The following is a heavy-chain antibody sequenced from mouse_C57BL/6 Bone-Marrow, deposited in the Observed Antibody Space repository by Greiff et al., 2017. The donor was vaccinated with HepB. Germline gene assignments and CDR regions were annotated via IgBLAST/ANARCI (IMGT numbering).Heavy chain of an antibody. D-gene: IGHD2-5*01. CDR2: IHPSDSDT. Sequence: VKQRPGQGLEWIGRIHPSDSDTNYNQKFKGKATLTVDKSSSTAYMQLSSLTSEDSAVYYCVYSNYSWFAYWGQGTLVTVSA. J-gene: IGHJ3*01. CDR3: VYSNYSWFAY. V-gene: IGHV1-74*01.